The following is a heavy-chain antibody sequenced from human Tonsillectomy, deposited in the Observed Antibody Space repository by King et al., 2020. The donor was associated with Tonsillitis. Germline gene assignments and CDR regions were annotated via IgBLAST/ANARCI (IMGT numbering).Heavy chain of an antibody. J-gene: IGHJ4*02. D-gene: IGHD3/OR15-3a*01. V-gene: IGHV3-43*02. CDR2: ISLDGHNT. CDR1: GFNFDGYA. Sequence: VQLVESGGGVVQPGGSLRLSCAASGFNFDGYAIHWVRQAPGKGLEWGSVISLDGHNTYYAEFVKGRFTISRDNSKNSLYLQMNSLRTEDTALYYCAKDNFYDLLTGYYDYWGQGTLVTVSS. CDR3: AKDNFYDLLTGYYDY.